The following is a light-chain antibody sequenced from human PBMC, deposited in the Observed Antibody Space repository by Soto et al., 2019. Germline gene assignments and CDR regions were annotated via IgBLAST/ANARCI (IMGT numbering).Light chain of an antibody. CDR1: QTVLYSSNNKNY. CDR3: QQYYSAPFT. CDR2: WAS. J-gene: IGKJ3*01. V-gene: IGKV4-1*01. Sequence: DIVLTQSPDSLAASLGERATINCKSNQTVLYSSNNKNYLAWYQQKSGQPPKLLLYWASTRESGVPDRFSGSGSGTEFTLTISSLQAADVAVYYCQQYYSAPFTFGPGTKVDIK.